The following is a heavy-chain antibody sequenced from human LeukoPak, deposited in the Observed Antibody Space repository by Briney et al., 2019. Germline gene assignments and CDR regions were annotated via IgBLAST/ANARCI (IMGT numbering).Heavy chain of an antibody. CDR1: GGSISSGSYY. Sequence: KTSETLSLTCTVSGGSISSGSYYWSWIRQPAGKGLEWIGRIYTSGSTNYNPSLKSRVTISVDTSKNQFSLKLSSVTAADTAVYYCARDGSGILTGYYSPYYYYGMDVWGQGTTVTVSS. J-gene: IGHJ6*02. CDR3: ARDGSGILTGYYSPYYYYGMDV. D-gene: IGHD3-9*01. CDR2: IYTSGST. V-gene: IGHV4-61*02.